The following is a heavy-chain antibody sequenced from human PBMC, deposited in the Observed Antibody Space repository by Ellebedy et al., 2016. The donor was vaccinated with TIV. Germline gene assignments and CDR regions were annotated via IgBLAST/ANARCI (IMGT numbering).Heavy chain of an antibody. D-gene: IGHD6-19*01. J-gene: IGHJ4*02. V-gene: IGHV3-11*06. Sequence: PGGSLRLSCAASGFTLGDYYMSWIRQAPGKGLEWVSYISGNSGYPNYADPVRGRITISSDNAKNSVYLEMNSLTAEDTAVYYCARVRGWVPGGGYFDHWGQGILVTVSS. CDR2: ISGNSGYP. CDR1: GFTLGDYY. CDR3: ARVRGWVPGGGYFDH.